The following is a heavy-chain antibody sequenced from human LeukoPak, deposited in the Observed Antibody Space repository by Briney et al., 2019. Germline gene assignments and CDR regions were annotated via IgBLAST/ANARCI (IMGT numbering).Heavy chain of an antibody. CDR1: GGSISSYY. Sequence: SETLSLTCTVSGGSISSYYWSWIRQPPGKGLEWIGYIYYSGSTNYNPSLKSRVTISVDTSKNQFSLKLSSVTAADTAVYYCARDRDGYNYDDYRGQGTLVTVSS. V-gene: IGHV4-59*01. J-gene: IGHJ4*02. D-gene: IGHD5-24*01. CDR2: IYYSGST. CDR3: ARDRDGYNYDDY.